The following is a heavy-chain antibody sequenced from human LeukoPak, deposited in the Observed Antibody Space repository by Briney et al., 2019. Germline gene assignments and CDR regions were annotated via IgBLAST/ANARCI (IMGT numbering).Heavy chain of an antibody. CDR2: INPNSGGT. CDR1: GYTSTSYY. V-gene: IGHV1-2*04. CDR3: ARGGNTIFGVLYGMDV. J-gene: IGHJ6*02. Sequence: GASVKVSCKASGYTSTSYYMHWVRQAPGQVLEWMGWINPNSGGTNYAQKFQGWVTMTRDTSISTAYMELSRLRSDDTAVYYCARGGNTIFGVLYGMDVWGQGTTVTVSS. D-gene: IGHD3-3*01.